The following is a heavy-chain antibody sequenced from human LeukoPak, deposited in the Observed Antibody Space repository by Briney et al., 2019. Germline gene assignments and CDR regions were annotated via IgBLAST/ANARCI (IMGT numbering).Heavy chain of an antibody. D-gene: IGHD2-15*01. CDR2: VYHTGST. CDR1: GDSISSSHW. V-gene: IGHV4-4*02. CDR3: ARAVLLLNYFDY. J-gene: IGHJ4*02. Sequence: SSETLSLTCAVSGDSISSSHWWSWVRQPPGQGLEWIGEVYHTGSTNYNPSLKSRVSILVDKSKNQFSLRLSSVTAADTAVYFCARAVLLLNYFDYWGQGTLVTVSS.